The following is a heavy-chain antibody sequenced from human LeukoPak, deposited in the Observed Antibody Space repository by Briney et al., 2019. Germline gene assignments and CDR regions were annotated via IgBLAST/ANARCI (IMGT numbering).Heavy chain of an antibody. CDR3: ATATYYYDGSGYSVGAFDI. J-gene: IGHJ3*02. V-gene: IGHV4-31*03. Sequence: PSETLSLTCTVSGGSISSGAYYWSWIRQHPGRGLEWIGYIYYSGSTYYNPSLKSRVTISVDTSKNQFSLKLSSVTAADTAVFYCATATYYYDGSGYSVGAFDIWGQGTMVTVSS. D-gene: IGHD3-22*01. CDR1: GGSISSGAYY. CDR2: IYYSGST.